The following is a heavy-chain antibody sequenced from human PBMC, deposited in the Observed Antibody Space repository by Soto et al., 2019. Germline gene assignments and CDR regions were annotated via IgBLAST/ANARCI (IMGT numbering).Heavy chain of an antibody. CDR2: INGYNGNT. Sequence: QVQLVQSGAEVKKPGASVKVSCKASGYTFTSYGISWVRQAPGQGLEWMGWINGYNGNTNHAQKLQGRVTMSPDTSTSTAYLELRSLRSDDSAVYYCARMGDLPYYYSGMDVWGQGTTVTVSS. CDR1: GYTFTSYG. CDR3: ARMGDLPYYYSGMDV. D-gene: IGHD3-16*01. J-gene: IGHJ6*02. V-gene: IGHV1-18*01.